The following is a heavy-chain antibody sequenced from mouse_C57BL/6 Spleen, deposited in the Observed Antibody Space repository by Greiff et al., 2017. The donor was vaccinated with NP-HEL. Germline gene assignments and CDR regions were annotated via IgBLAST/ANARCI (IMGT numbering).Heavy chain of an antibody. Sequence: VQLQESGAELVRPGTSVKMSCKASGYTFTNYWIGWAKPRPGHGLEWIGDIYPGGGYTNYNEKFKGKATLTADKSSSTAYMQFSSLTSEDSAIYYCARKESFYAMDYWGQGTSVTVSS. CDR2: IYPGGGYT. D-gene: IGHD6-2*01. CDR3: ARKESFYAMDY. CDR1: GYTFTNYW. V-gene: IGHV1-63*01. J-gene: IGHJ4*01.